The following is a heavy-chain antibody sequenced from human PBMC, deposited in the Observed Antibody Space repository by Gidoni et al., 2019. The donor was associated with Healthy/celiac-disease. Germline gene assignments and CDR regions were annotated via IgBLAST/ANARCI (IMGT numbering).Heavy chain of an antibody. J-gene: IGHJ6*02. CDR3: ARDREYYDILTGYYYYGMDV. Sequence: SVKGRFTISRENAKNTLYLQMNSLRAEDTVVYYCARDREYYDILTGYYYYGMDVWGQGTTVTVSS. D-gene: IGHD3-9*01. V-gene: IGHV3-74*01.